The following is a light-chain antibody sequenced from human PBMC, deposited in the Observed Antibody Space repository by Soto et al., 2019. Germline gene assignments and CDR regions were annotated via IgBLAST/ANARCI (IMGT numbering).Light chain of an antibody. CDR1: QDISDY. CDR2: AAS. J-gene: IGKJ4*01. Sequence: DIQLTQSPSFLSASVGDRVTXTCRASQDISDYLAWYQHRPGKAPKLLIYAASTLQSGVPSRFSGSGSGTEFTLTISSLQPEDFATYSCQQLNSYPLTFGGGTKVEIK. CDR3: QQLNSYPLT. V-gene: IGKV1-9*01.